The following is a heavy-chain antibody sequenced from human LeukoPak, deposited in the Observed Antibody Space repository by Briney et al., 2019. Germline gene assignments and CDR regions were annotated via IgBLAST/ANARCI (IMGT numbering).Heavy chain of an antibody. J-gene: IGHJ3*02. CDR3: TTDQGSYDAFDI. D-gene: IGHD1-26*01. V-gene: IGHV3-23*01. Sequence: RGSLRLSCAASGFTFSSYAMSWVRQAPGKGLEWVSAISGSGGSTYYADSVKGRFTISRDNSKNTLYLQMNSLRAEDTAVYYCTTDQGSYDAFDIWGQGTMVTVSS. CDR2: ISGSGGST. CDR1: GFTFSSYA.